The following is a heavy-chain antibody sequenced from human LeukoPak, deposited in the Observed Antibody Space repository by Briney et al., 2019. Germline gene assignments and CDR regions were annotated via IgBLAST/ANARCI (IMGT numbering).Heavy chain of an antibody. CDR1: GGSFSGYY. Sequence: SETLSLTCAVYGGSFSGYYWSWIRQPPGKGLEWMGEINHSGSTNYNPSLKSRVTILVDTSKNQFSLKLSSVTAADTAVYYCARGHSPVTTKVSYFQHWGQGTLVTVSS. D-gene: IGHD4-17*01. CDR2: INHSGST. J-gene: IGHJ1*01. V-gene: IGHV4-34*01. CDR3: ARGHSPVTTKVSYFQH.